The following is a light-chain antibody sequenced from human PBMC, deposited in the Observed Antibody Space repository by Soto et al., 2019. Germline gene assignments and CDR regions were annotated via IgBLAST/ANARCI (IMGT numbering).Light chain of an antibody. Sequence: EIVMTQSPATLSVSPGERVTLSCRASQSVSLYLAWYHQRPGQPPTPLIPGASTRATAIPARFSASASGTEFTLTINRLQSEAFAVYYCQQYNYWPLTFGGGTKVDI. CDR1: QSVSLY. J-gene: IGKJ4*01. CDR2: GAS. CDR3: QQYNYWPLT. V-gene: IGKV3-15*01.